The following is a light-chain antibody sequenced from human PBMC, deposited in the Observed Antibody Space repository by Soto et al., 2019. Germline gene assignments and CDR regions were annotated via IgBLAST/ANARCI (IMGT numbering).Light chain of an antibody. J-gene: IGKJ2*01. Sequence: EIVLTQSPATLSLSPGERATLSCRASQSVSSYLAWYQQKPGQAPRLLIYDTSNRATGIPARFSSSGSGTDFPLTISSLEPEDFAVYHCQQRSNWPATFGQGTKLEIK. CDR3: QQRSNWPAT. CDR1: QSVSSY. CDR2: DTS. V-gene: IGKV3-11*01.